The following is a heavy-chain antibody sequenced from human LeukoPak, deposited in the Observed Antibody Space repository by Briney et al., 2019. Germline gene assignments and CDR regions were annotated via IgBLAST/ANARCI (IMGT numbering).Heavy chain of an antibody. CDR3: AKADCSDIGCYVKDY. Sequence: PGGSLRLSCAASGLTFSSHWMHWVRQAPGKGLVWVSRITNGGSSTTYADSVKGRFTISRDNAKNMLYLQVNSLRAEDTAVYYCAKADCSDIGCYVKDYWGQGTLVTVSS. CDR1: GLTFSSHW. D-gene: IGHD2-2*01. CDR2: ITNGGSST. V-gene: IGHV3-74*01. J-gene: IGHJ4*02.